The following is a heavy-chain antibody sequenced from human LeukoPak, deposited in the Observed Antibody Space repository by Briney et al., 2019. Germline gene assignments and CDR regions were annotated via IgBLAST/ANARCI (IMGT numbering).Heavy chain of an antibody. CDR3: ARGRAHDYDTSGEHALDY. V-gene: IGHV3-30*05. CDR1: TLTFSSHG. J-gene: IGHJ4*02. Sequence: TGGSLRLSCAASTLTFSSHGMHWVRQASGKGLEWLAVISYDGRNKYFADSLKGRLTISRDNFKNTFYLQMNRLKVHGTAVYYCARGRAHDYDTSGEHALDYWGQGTLVTVSS. CDR2: ISYDGRNK. D-gene: IGHD3-22*01.